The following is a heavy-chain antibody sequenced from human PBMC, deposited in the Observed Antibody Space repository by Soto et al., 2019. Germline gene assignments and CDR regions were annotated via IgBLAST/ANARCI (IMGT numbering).Heavy chain of an antibody. Sequence: SETLSLTCTVSGGSISSGGYYWSWIRQHPGKGLEWIGYIYYSGSTYYNPSLKSRVTISVDTSKNQFSLKLSSVTAADTAVYYCARGFGRRAYFDYWGQGTLVTVSS. CDR2: IYYSGST. J-gene: IGHJ4*02. CDR3: ARGFGRRAYFDY. D-gene: IGHD1-26*01. V-gene: IGHV4-31*03. CDR1: GGSISSGGYY.